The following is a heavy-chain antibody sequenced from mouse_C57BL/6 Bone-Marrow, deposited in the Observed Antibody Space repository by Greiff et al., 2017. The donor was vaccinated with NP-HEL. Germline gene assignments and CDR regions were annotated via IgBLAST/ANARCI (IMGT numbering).Heavy chain of an antibody. CDR3: ARPGVVEKNYYAMDY. J-gene: IGHJ4*01. CDR2: ILPSIGRT. D-gene: IGHD1-1*01. V-gene: IGHV15-2*01. Sequence: QVQLQQSGSELRSPGSSVKLSCKDFDSEVFPIAYMSWVRQKPGHGFEWIGGILPSIGRTIYGEKFEDKATLDADTLSNTAYLELNSLTSEDSAIYYCARPGVVEKNYYAMDYWGQGTSVTVSS. CDR1: DSEVFPIAY.